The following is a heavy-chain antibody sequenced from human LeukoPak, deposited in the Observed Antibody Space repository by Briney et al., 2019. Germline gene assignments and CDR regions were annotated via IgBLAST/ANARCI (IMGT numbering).Heavy chain of an antibody. D-gene: IGHD6-19*01. V-gene: IGHV4-34*01. CDR3: ARGLAVANGFDP. J-gene: IGHJ5*02. CDR2: INHSGST. Sequence: SETLSLTCAVYGGSFSGYYWSWIRQPPGKGLEWIGEINHSGSTNYNPSLKSRVTISVDTSKNQFSLKLSSATAADTAVYYCARGLAVANGFDPWGQGTLVTVSS. CDR1: GGSFSGYY.